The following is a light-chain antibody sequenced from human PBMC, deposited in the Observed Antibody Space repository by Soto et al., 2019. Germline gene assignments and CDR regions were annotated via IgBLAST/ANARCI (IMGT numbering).Light chain of an antibody. CDR1: QSVSRY. V-gene: IGKV3-11*01. CDR3: QQRTNWPPYT. Sequence: EVVLTQSPATLSLSPGERATLSCRASQSVSRYLAWYQHKPGQAPRLLIYDASNRATGIPGRFSGSGSGTDFTLTISSPEPEDFAVYYCQQRTNWPPYTFGQGTKLEIK. J-gene: IGKJ2*01. CDR2: DAS.